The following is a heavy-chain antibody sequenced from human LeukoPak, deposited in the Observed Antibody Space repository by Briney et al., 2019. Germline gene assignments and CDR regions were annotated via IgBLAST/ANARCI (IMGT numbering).Heavy chain of an antibody. CDR1: GFTVSSYW. CDR2: INTDGSST. J-gene: IGHJ4*02. D-gene: IGHD3-3*01. Sequence: GGSLRLSCAASGFTVSSYWMHWVRQAPGKGLVWVSRINTDGSSTTHADSVKGRFTISRDNAKNTLYLQMNSLRAEDTAVYYCARGASASPSQFDYWGQGTLVTASS. CDR3: ARGASASPSQFDY. V-gene: IGHV3-74*01.